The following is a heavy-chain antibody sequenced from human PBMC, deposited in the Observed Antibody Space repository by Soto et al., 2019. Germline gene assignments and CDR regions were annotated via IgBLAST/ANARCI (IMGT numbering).Heavy chain of an antibody. Sequence: SETLSLTCAVYGGSFSGYYWSWIRQPPGKGLEWIGEIGHSGGTIYNPSLEGRVTISEDSSNNQFSLRLNSVTAAATAVYYCARHGGYYFDYWGQGAPVTVCS. CDR2: IGHSGGT. D-gene: IGHD3-16*01. CDR1: GGSFSGYY. CDR3: ARHGGYYFDY. V-gene: IGHV4-34*01. J-gene: IGHJ4*02.